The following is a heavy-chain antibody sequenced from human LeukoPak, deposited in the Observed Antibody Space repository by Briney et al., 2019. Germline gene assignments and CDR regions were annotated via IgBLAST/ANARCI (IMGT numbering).Heavy chain of an antibody. CDR3: ARSRWRLDY. J-gene: IGHJ4*02. CDR1: GGYISSYY. Sequence: SETLSLTCTVSGGYISSYYWSWIRQPPGKGLEWTGYIYYSGSTNYNPSLKSRVTISVDTSKNQFSLKLSSVTAADTAVYYCARSRWRLDYWGQGTLVTVSS. D-gene: IGHD5-24*01. V-gene: IGHV4-59*01. CDR2: IYYSGST.